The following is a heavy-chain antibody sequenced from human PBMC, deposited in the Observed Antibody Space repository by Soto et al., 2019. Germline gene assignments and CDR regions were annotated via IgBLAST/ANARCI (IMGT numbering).Heavy chain of an antibody. D-gene: IGHD3-22*01. CDR1: GGTFSSYA. J-gene: IGHJ5*02. CDR3: ARTYYYDSSGYTRWFDP. CDR2: IIPIFGTA. Sequence: QVQLVQSGAEVKKPGSSVKASCKASGGTFSSYAISWVRQAPGQGLEWMGGIIPIFGTANYAQKFQGRVTITADKSTSTAYMELSSLRSEDTAVYYCARTYYYDSSGYTRWFDPWGQGTLVTVSS. V-gene: IGHV1-69*06.